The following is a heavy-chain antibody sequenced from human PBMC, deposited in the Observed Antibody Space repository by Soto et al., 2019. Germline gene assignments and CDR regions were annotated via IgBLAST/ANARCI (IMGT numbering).Heavy chain of an antibody. CDR2: IHHTESN. J-gene: IGHJ4*02. CDR3: ARRMRAGRYCDAGDY. Sequence: QVQLQESGPGLVKSSETLSLTCAVSGGSISSENWWNWVRQPPGKGLEWIGEIHHTESNNYNPSLQSRVTISVDKSRELFSLRLSSVTAADTAVYYCARRMRAGRYCDAGDYWGQGILVTVTS. CDR1: GGSISSENW. V-gene: IGHV4-4*02. D-gene: IGHD4-17*01.